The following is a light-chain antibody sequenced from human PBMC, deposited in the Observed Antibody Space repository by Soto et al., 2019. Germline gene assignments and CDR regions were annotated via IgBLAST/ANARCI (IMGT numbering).Light chain of an antibody. J-gene: IGLJ2*01. V-gene: IGLV1-44*01. Sequence: VLTQPPSASGTPGQRVTISCSGTSSNVGSNSVSWYHHLPGTAPKLLIYNSDQRPSGVPDRFSGSKSDTSASLAISGLQTEDEDDYYCEAWDESMNSPLFGGGNKVTDL. CDR2: NSD. CDR3: EAWDESMNSPL. CDR1: SSNVGSNS.